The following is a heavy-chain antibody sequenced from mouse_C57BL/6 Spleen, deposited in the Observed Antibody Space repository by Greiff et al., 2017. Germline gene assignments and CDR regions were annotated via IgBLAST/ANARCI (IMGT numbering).Heavy chain of an antibody. CDR3: ATYCTTGNYWYFDV. Sequence: EVQVVESGGGLVQPGGSLSLSCAASGFTFTDYYMSWVRQPPGKALEWLGFIRNNANGSTTEYSAYVKKRSPISRDNSKSILYHQMIALRADDGATDYCATYCTTGNYWYFDVWGTGTTVTVSS. CDR1: GFTFTDYY. J-gene: IGHJ1*03. CDR2: IRNNANGSTT. D-gene: IGHD1-1*01. V-gene: IGHV7-3*01.